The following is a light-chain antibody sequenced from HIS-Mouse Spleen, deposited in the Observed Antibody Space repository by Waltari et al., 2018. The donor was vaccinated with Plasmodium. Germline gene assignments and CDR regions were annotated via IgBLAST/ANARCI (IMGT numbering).Light chain of an antibody. V-gene: IGKV3-11*01. CDR3: QQRSNWPLT. CDR2: DAS. J-gene: IGKJ4*01. Sequence: EIVLTRYPATLSSSTGERATLPCRASQSVSSYLAWYQQKPGQAPRLLIYDASNRATGIPARFSGSGSGTDFTLTISSLEPEDFAVYYCQQRSNWPLTFGGGTKVEIK. CDR1: QSVSSY.